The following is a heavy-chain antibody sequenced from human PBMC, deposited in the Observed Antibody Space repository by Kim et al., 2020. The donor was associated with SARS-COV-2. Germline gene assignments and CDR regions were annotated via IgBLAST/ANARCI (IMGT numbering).Heavy chain of an antibody. Sequence: SETLSLTCTVSGGSISSGGYYWSWIRQHPGKGLEWIGYIYYSGSTYYNPSLKSRVTISVDTSKNQFSLKLSSVTAADTAVYYCARGATIFGVVNFDYWGQGTLVTVSS. J-gene: IGHJ4*02. D-gene: IGHD3-3*01. CDR1: GGSISSGGYY. CDR3: ARGATIFGVVNFDY. V-gene: IGHV4-31*03. CDR2: IYYSGST.